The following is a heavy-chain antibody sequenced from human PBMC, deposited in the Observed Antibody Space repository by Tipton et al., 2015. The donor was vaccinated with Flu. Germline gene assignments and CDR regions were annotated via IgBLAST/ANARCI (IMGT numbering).Heavy chain of an antibody. CDR3: ARHDWDLHLDS. V-gene: IGHV4-59*08. Sequence: TLSLTCTISGGSISNYYWSWIRQSPERGLEWIGFAHYSGSTNYNPSLKSRVTLSLDTSKQQFSLNLKSVTAADTAVYYCARHDWDLHLDSWAQGALVLVSP. D-gene: IGHD1-26*01. CDR1: GGSISNYY. J-gene: IGHJ4*02. CDR2: AHYSGST.